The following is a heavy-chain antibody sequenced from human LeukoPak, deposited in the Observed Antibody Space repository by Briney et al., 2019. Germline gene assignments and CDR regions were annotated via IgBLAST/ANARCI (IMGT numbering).Heavy chain of an antibody. Sequence: GGSLRLSCAASGFTFSSYSMNWVRQAPGKGLEWVSYISSSGSTIYYADSVKGRFTISRDNAKNSLYLQMNSLRAEDTAVYYCARDRMVRGVIHWFDPWGQGTLVTVSS. CDR3: ARDRMVRGVIHWFDP. J-gene: IGHJ5*02. V-gene: IGHV3-48*04. CDR1: GFTFSSYS. D-gene: IGHD3-10*01. CDR2: ISSSGSTI.